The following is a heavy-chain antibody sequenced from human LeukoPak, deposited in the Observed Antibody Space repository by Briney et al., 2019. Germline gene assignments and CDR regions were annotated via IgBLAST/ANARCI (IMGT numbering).Heavy chain of an antibody. J-gene: IGHJ5*02. V-gene: IGHV4-4*02. CDR2: IYHSGST. CDR1: GGSISSSNW. Sequence: SETLSLTCVVSGGSISSSNWWSWVRQPPEKGLEWIGEIYHSGSTNYNPSLKSRVTISVDKSKNQFSLKLSSVTAADTAVYYCARESRYFDWLAATPQRVNWFDPWGQGTLVTVSS. D-gene: IGHD3-9*01. CDR3: ARESRYFDWLAATPQRVNWFDP.